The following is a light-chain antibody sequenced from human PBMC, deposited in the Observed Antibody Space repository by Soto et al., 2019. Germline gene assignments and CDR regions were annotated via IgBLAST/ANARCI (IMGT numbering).Light chain of an antibody. CDR2: AAS. CDR1: QSISSY. Sequence: DIQITQSPSSLSASVGDRVTITCRASQSISSYLNWYQQKPGKAPKLLIYAASSLQSGVPSRFSGSGSGTDFTLTISSLKPEDFATYYCQQSYSTPYWTFGPGTKVDIK. J-gene: IGKJ3*01. V-gene: IGKV1-39*01. CDR3: QQSYSTPYWT.